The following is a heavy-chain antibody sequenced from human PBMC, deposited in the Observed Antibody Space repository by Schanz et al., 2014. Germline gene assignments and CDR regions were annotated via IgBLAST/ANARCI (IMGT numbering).Heavy chain of an antibody. CDR1: GGSISNNY. CDR3: ATWRGDDSGGHGQFDY. D-gene: IGHD3-22*01. J-gene: IGHJ4*02. V-gene: IGHV4-59*12. CDR2: IYSSGST. Sequence: QVHLQESGPGLVKPSETLSLTCTVSGGSISNNYWGWIRQPPGKGLEWIGNIYSSGSTNYNPSLKSRVTISGDTSKNQFSLRLSSLTAADTAVYYCATWRGDDSGGHGQFDYWGQGALVTVSS.